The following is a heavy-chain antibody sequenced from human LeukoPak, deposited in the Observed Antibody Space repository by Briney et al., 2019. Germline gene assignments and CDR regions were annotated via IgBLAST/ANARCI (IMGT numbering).Heavy chain of an antibody. V-gene: IGHV3-23*01. Sequence: GGSLRLSCAASGFTFSNNDMSWVRQAPGKGLEWVSGISGSGDGTNYGDSVKGRFTISRDNSKNRLYLQMNSLRAEDTAVYYCARRGTYFGEFDYWGQGTLVTVPS. J-gene: IGHJ4*02. D-gene: IGHD1-26*01. CDR1: GFTFSNND. CDR2: ISGSGDGT. CDR3: ARRGTYFGEFDY.